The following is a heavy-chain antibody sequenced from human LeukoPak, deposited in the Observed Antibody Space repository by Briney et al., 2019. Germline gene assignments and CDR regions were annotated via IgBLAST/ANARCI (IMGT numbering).Heavy chain of an antibody. V-gene: IGHV1-2*02. CDR2: INPNSGGT. CDR3: ARGLLGITGTLDY. CDR1: GYTFTGYY. D-gene: IGHD1-20*01. Sequence: ASVKVSCKASGYTFTGYYMHWVRQAPGQGLEWMGWINPNSGGTNYAQKFQGRVTMTRDTSISTAYMALSRLRSDDTAVYYCARGLLGITGTLDYWGQGTLVTVSS. J-gene: IGHJ4*02.